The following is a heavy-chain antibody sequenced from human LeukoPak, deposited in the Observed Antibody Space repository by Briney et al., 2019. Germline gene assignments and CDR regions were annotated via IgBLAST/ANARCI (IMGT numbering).Heavy chain of an antibody. CDR1: GFTLRNYW. CDR3: AKAPGYCSSTSCYGSSWYFDL. D-gene: IGHD2-2*01. J-gene: IGHJ2*01. Sequence: GGSLRLSCAASGFTLRNYWMHWVRQTPGKGLLWVSRINGDGTSATYAGSVKGRFTISRDNSKNTLYLQMNSLRAEDTAVYYCAKAPGYCSSTSCYGSSWYFDLWSRGTLVTVSS. V-gene: IGHV3-74*01. CDR2: INGDGTSA.